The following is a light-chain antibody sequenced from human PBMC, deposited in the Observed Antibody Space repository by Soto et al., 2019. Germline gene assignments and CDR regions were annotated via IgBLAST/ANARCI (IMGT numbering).Light chain of an antibody. CDR2: KSS. V-gene: IGKV1-5*03. Sequence: DIQMTQSPSTLSASEGDRVTISCRASQSVSIWLAWYQQKPGRAPKLLIYKSSILESGVPSRFSGSGSGTDFTLTISCLQSEDFATYYCQQYYSYPITFGQGTRLEIK. CDR3: QQYYSYPIT. J-gene: IGKJ5*01. CDR1: QSVSIW.